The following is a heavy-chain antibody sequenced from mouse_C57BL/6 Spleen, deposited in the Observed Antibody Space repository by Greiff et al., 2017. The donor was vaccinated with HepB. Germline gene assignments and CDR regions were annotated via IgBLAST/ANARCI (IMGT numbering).Heavy chain of an antibody. V-gene: IGHV5-6*01. CDR2: ISSGGSYT. Sequence: EVKLVESGGDLVKPGGSLKLSCAASGFTFSSYGMSWVRQTPDKRLEWVATISSGGSYTYYPDSVKGRFTISRDNAKNTLYLQMSSLKSEDTAMYYCARPRSLFAYWGQGTLVTVSA. CDR1: GFTFSSYG. CDR3: ARPRSLFAY. J-gene: IGHJ3*01.